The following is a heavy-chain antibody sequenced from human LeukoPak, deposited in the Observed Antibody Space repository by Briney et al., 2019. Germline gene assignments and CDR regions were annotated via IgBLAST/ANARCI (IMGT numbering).Heavy chain of an antibody. D-gene: IGHD6-13*01. Sequence: GASVKVSCKASGYTFTGYYMHWVRQAPGQGLEWMGWINPNSGGTNYAQKFQGRVTMTRDTSISTAYMELSRLRSDDTAVYYCARDRPRGSWGIDYWGQGTLVTVSS. CDR3: ARDRPRGSWGIDY. CDR1: GYTFTGYY. J-gene: IGHJ4*02. V-gene: IGHV1-2*02. CDR2: INPNSGGT.